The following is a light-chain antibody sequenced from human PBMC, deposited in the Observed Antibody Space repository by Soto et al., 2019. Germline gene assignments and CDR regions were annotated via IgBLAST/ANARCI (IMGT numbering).Light chain of an antibody. Sequence: DVVMTQSPLSLPVTLGQPASISCRSSQGLKHSDGNTYLHWFQQRPGQSPRRLINNVSNRDSGVPERVSGSVSRTDFTLKISRVEAEDVGLFYCMQGTHWPLTFGQGTKVEIK. CDR3: MQGTHWPLT. J-gene: IGKJ1*01. CDR2: NVS. CDR1: QGLKHSDGNTY. V-gene: IGKV2-30*02.